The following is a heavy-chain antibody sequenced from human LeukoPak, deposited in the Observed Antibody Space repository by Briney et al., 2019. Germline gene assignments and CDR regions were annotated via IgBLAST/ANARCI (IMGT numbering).Heavy chain of an antibody. CDR2: INSDGSST. CDR3: ARDKSSGYWFIDY. CDR1: GFTFSSHW. V-gene: IGHV3-74*01. J-gene: IGHJ4*02. D-gene: IGHD3-22*01. Sequence: GGSMRLSCAASGFTFSSHWMHWVRQAPGKGLVWVSRINSDGSSTNYADAVKGRFTVSRDNAKNALYLQVNSLRAEDTAVYYCARDKSSGYWFIDYWGQGTLVTVSS.